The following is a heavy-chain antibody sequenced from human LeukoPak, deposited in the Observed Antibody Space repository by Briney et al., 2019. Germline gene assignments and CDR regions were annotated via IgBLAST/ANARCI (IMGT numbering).Heavy chain of an antibody. Sequence: GGSLRLSCAASGFTFSSYSMNWVRQAPGKGLEWVSSISSTSSYIYYADSVKGRFTISRDNAKDSLSLQLNSLRAEDAAMYYCARVEAVAGNWGGLDPWGQGTLVTVSS. CDR2: ISSTSSYI. J-gene: IGHJ5*02. V-gene: IGHV3-21*01. D-gene: IGHD6-19*01. CDR1: GFTFSSYS. CDR3: ARVEAVAGNWGGLDP.